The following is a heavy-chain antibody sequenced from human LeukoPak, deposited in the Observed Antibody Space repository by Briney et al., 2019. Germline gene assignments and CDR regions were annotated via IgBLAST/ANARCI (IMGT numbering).Heavy chain of an antibody. CDR3: AKIGGRLVVNFDY. CDR1: GFTFSSYA. J-gene: IGHJ4*02. CDR2: ISGSGGST. Sequence: GGSLRLSCAASGFTFSSYAMSWVRQAPGKGLKWVSAISGSGGSTYYADSVKGRFTISRDNSKNTLYLQMNSLRAEDTAVYYCAKIGGRLVVNFDYWGQGTLVTVSS. D-gene: IGHD2-15*01. V-gene: IGHV3-23*01.